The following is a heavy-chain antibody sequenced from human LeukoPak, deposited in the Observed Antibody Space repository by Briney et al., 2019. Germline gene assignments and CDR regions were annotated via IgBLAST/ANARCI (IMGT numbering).Heavy chain of an antibody. Sequence: PSETLSLTCTVSGGSISSGFYWVWIRQPPGKGLEWIGSIHYRGTTQYTPSLKSRVTMSVDTSKNQFSLRLNSVTAADTAMYYCARGRPLYWGQGTLVTVSS. CDR2: IHYRGTT. J-gene: IGHJ4*02. V-gene: IGHV4-39*07. CDR1: GGSISSGFY. CDR3: ARGRPLY.